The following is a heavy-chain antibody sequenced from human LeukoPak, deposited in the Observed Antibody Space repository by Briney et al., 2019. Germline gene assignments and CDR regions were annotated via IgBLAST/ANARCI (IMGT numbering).Heavy chain of an antibody. CDR2: ISYDGSNK. CDR1: GFTFSSYA. CDR3: AKDRRGIAAACDY. J-gene: IGHJ4*02. D-gene: IGHD6-13*01. V-gene: IGHV3-30*04. Sequence: PGRSLRLSCAASGFTFSSYAMHWVRQAPGKGLEWVAVISYDGSNKYYADSVKGRFTISRDNSKNTLYLQMNSLRAEDTAVYYCAKDRRGIAAACDYWGQGTLVTVSS.